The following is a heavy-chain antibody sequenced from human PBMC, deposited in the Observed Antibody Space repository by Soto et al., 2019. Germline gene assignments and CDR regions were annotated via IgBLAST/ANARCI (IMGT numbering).Heavy chain of an antibody. CDR1: GFTLNAYW. J-gene: IGHJ3*02. Sequence: EVQLEESGGDLVQPGGSLRLSCAASGFTLNAYWMTWVRQAPGTGLEWVANINRDGSKKSYLDSVRGRFTISRDNVGNLLYLQVDSLRADATALYYCARDVSPGSSSLYLDAFDIWGQGTMVTVSS. CDR3: ARDVSPGSSSLYLDAFDI. D-gene: IGHD6-13*01. V-gene: IGHV3-7*05. CDR2: INRDGSKK.